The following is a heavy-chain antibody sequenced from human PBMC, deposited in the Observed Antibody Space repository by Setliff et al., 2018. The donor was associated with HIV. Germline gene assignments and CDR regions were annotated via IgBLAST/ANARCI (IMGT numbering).Heavy chain of an antibody. J-gene: IGHJ5*02. D-gene: IGHD3-10*01. CDR2: ISGSGIGS. Sequence: PGGSLRLSCAASGFTFSRYAMTWVRQAPGKGLEWVSAISGSGIGSYYPDSVKGRFTISRDNSKNTLFLQMNSLRAEDTAVYYCAKDRRYYYGSGSYAPETWGQGTLVTVSS. V-gene: IGHV3-23*01. CDR1: GFTFSRYA. CDR3: AKDRRYYYGSGSYAPET.